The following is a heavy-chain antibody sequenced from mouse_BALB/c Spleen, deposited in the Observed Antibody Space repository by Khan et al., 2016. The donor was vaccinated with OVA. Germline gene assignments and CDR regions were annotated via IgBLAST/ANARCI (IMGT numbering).Heavy chain of an antibody. V-gene: IGHV3-2*02. CDR1: GYSITTDYA. CDR2: ISYSGNT. Sequence: QLQESGPGLVKPSQSLSLTCTVTGYSITTDYAWNWIRQFPGSKLEWMGHISYSGNTKYNPSLKSRISITRDTSKNQFFLQLKSVTTEDTARXYRARIYGGDFDYWGQGTTLTVSS. CDR3: ARIYGGDFDY. J-gene: IGHJ2*01. D-gene: IGHD1-1*01.